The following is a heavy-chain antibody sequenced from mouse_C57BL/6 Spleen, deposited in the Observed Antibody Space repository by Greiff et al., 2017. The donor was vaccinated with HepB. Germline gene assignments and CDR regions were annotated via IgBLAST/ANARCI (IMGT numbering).Heavy chain of an antibody. J-gene: IGHJ2*02. V-gene: IGHV5-17*01. Sequence: EVQGVESGGGLVKPGGSLKLSCEASGFTFSDYGMHWVRQAQEQGLEWVAYISSGSSTIYYADTVKVRVTISRDKAKNTLFLQRTSLSSEDTALYCCARPCLVARGPDYWGQGTSLTVSS. D-gene: IGHD1-1*01. CDR1: GFTFSDYG. CDR2: ISSGSSTI. CDR3: ARPCLVARGPDY.